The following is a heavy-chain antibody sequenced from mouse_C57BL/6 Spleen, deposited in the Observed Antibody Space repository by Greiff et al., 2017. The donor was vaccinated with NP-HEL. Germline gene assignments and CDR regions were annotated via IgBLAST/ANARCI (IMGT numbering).Heavy chain of an antibody. Sequence: QVHVKQPGTELVKPGASVKLSCKASGYTFTSYWMHWVKQRPGQGLEWIGNINPSNGGTNYNEKFKSKATLTVDKSSSTAYMQLSSLTSEDSAVYYCARSGGVYYDYDVGAMDYWGQGTSVTVSS. V-gene: IGHV1-53*01. D-gene: IGHD2-4*01. CDR1: GYTFTSYW. CDR3: ARSGGVYYDYDVGAMDY. J-gene: IGHJ4*01. CDR2: INPSNGGT.